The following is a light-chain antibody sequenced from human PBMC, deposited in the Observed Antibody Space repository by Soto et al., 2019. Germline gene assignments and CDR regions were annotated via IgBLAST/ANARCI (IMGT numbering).Light chain of an antibody. Sequence: VLTQPPSVSGAPGQRVTISCTGSNSNTGAGYDVHWYQQFPGMAPKLLIFGNYERPSGVPDRFSGSKSGASASLAISGLQTEDEADYYCQSYDTSLNDWVFGGGTKLTVL. CDR2: GNY. V-gene: IGLV1-40*01. CDR1: NSNTGAGYD. CDR3: QSYDTSLNDWV. J-gene: IGLJ3*02.